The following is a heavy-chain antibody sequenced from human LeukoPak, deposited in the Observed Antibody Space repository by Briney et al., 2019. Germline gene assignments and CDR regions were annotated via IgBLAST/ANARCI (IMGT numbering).Heavy chain of an antibody. CDR1: GYTFTGYY. D-gene: IGHD5-12*01. CDR3: ARDLLESGGYSGYAEVGYYGMDV. V-gene: IGHV1-2*04. Sequence: ASVTVSCKASGYTFTGYYMHWVRQAPGQGLEWMGWINPNSGGTNYAQKFQGWVTMTRDTSISTAYMELSRLRSDDTAVYYCARDLLESGGYSGYAEVGYYGMDVWGQGTTVTVSS. J-gene: IGHJ6*02. CDR2: INPNSGGT.